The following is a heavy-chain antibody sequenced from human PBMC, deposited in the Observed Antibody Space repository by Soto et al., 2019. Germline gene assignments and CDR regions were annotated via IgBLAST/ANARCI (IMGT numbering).Heavy chain of an antibody. V-gene: IGHV1-8*01. D-gene: IGHD3-3*01. CDR3: GRSGQVGNWFDP. CDR2: MNPNSGNT. J-gene: IGHJ5*02. CDR1: GYTFTSYD. Sequence: QVQLVQSGAEVKKPGASVKVSCKASGYTFTSYDINWVRQATGQGLEWMGWMNPNSGNTGYAQKFQGRVTMTRNTSLSTADMELSSLRSEDPAVYYCGRSGQVGNWFDPWGQGTLVTVSS.